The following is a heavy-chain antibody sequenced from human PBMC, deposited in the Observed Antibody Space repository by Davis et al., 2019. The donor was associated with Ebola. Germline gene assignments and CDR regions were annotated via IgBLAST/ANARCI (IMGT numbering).Heavy chain of an antibody. Sequence: AASVKVSCKASGYTFTGYYIHWVRQAPGQGLEWMGQINPNSGDTSYAQRFPGRVIMTRDTSTSTAYMELSRLRSEDTAVYYCAREGGLVRGVVIMWKYGMDVWGQGTTVTVSS. V-gene: IGHV1-2*06. D-gene: IGHD3-10*01. CDR3: AREGGLVRGVVIMWKYGMDV. J-gene: IGHJ6*02. CDR2: INPNSGDT. CDR1: GYTFTGYY.